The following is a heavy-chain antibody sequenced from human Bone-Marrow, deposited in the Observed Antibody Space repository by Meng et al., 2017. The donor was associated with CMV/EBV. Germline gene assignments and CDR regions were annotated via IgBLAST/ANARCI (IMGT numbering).Heavy chain of an antibody. J-gene: IGHJ6*02. D-gene: IGHD1-1*01. Sequence: LRLSCTVSGGSISSSSYYWGWIRQPPGKGLEWIGSIYYSGSTYYNPSLKSRVTISVDTSKNQFSLKLSSVTAADTAVYYCARTTTYYYGMDVWGRGTTVTVSS. CDR2: IYYSGST. CDR1: GGSISSSSYY. CDR3: ARTTTYYYGMDV. V-gene: IGHV4-39*01.